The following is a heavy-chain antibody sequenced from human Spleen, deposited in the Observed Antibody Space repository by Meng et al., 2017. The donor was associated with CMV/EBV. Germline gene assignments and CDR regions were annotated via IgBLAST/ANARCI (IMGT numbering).Heavy chain of an antibody. CDR3: ARDQFLGSSPNYYYYGMDV. D-gene: IGHD6-6*01. Sequence: GESLKISCAASGFTFSTYAMSWVRQAPGKGLEWVSAISGSGGSTYYADSVKGRFTISRDNSKNTLYLQMNSLRAEDTAVYYCARDQFLGSSPNYYYYGMDVWGQGTTVTVSS. CDR2: ISGSGGST. V-gene: IGHV3-23*01. J-gene: IGHJ6*02. CDR1: GFTFSTYA.